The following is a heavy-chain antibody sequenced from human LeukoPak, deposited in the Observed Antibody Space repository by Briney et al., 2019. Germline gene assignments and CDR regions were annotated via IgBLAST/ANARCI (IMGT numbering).Heavy chain of an antibody. CDR1: GGSITSYY. CDR2: IYYSGST. Sequence: SETLSLTCTVSGGSITSYYWSWIRQPPGKGLEWIEYIYYSGSTNYNPSLKSRVTISVDTPKNQFSLKLSSVTAADTAVYYCATGIADYYYGMDVWGQGTTVTVSS. V-gene: IGHV4-59*08. CDR3: ATGIADYYYGMDV. J-gene: IGHJ6*02. D-gene: IGHD6-13*01.